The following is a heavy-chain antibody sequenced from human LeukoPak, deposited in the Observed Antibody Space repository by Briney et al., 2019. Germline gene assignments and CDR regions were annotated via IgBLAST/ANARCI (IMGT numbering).Heavy chain of an antibody. V-gene: IGHV4-39*07. Sequence: SETLSLTCTVSGGSISSSSYYWGWIRQPPGKGLEWIGSIYYSGSTYYNPSLKTRVTISVDTSKNQFSLKLSSVTAADTAVYYCARTTPTDCSSTCCFAYYFDYWGQGTLVTVSS. CDR2: IYYSGST. CDR1: GGSISSSSYY. J-gene: IGHJ4*02. D-gene: IGHD2-2*01. CDR3: ARTTPTDCSSTCCFAYYFDY.